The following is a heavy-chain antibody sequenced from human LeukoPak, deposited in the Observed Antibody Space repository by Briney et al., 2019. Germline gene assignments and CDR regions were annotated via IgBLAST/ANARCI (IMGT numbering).Heavy chain of an antibody. D-gene: IGHD1-26*01. J-gene: IGHJ4*02. CDR1: GFTFSSYG. V-gene: IGHV3-30*18. Sequence: GGSLRLSCAASGFTFSSYGMHWVRQAPGKGLEWVAVISYDGSNKYYAGSVKGRFTISRDNSKNTLYLQMNSLRAEDTAVYYRAKEAKVGAIDYWGQGTLVTVSS. CDR3: AKEAKVGAIDY. CDR2: ISYDGSNK.